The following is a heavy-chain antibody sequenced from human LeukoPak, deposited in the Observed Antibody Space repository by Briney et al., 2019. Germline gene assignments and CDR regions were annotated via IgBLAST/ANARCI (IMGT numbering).Heavy chain of an antibody. Sequence: SETLSLTCTVSGGFISSYYWSWIRQPAGKGLEWIGRIYTSGSTNYNPSLKSRVTISVDTSNNQFSLKLRSVTTADTAMYYCARGREDFILVPGTKRKSYYMDVWGKGTTVTVSS. V-gene: IGHV4-4*07. CDR3: ARGREDFILVPGTKRKSYYMDV. CDR1: GGFISSYY. D-gene: IGHD2-2*01. J-gene: IGHJ6*03. CDR2: IYTSGST.